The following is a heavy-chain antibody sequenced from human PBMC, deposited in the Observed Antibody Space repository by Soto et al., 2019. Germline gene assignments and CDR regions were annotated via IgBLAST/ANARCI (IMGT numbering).Heavy chain of an antibody. J-gene: IGHJ5*02. Sequence: QVQLVQSGAEVKKPGASVKVSCKASGYTFNSYDINWVRQATGQGLEWMGWMNPNSGNTGYAQKFQGRVTMTRNTSISTAYMELSSLRSEDTAVYYCARDVTTANTFDPWGQGTLVTVSS. CDR1: GYTFNSYD. CDR3: ARDVTTANTFDP. V-gene: IGHV1-8*01. D-gene: IGHD4-17*01. CDR2: MNPNSGNT.